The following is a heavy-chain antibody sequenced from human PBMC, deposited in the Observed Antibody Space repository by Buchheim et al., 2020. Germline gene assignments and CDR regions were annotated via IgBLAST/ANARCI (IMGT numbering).Heavy chain of an antibody. D-gene: IGHD2-2*01. V-gene: IGHV3-30*04. J-gene: IGHJ4*02. CDR1: GFTFSSYA. Sequence: QVQLVESGGGVVQPGRSLRLSCAASGFTFSSYAMHWVRQAPGKGLEWVAVISYDGSNKYSADSVKGRFTISRAHSQNTLSLQMNSLRAEDTAVYYCARDALLYCSSTSCSSGFDYWGQGTL. CDR3: ARDALLYCSSTSCSSGFDY. CDR2: ISYDGSNK.